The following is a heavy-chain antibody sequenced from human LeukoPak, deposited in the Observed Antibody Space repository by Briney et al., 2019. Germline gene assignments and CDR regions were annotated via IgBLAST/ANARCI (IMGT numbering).Heavy chain of an antibody. V-gene: IGHV3-30*14. CDR3: ARAFDHHFDY. CDR2: ISYDGSNK. J-gene: IGHJ4*02. CDR1: GFTFSSYA. D-gene: IGHD3-16*01. Sequence: PGGSLRLSCAASGFTFSSYAMHWVRQAPGKGLEWVAVISYDGSNKYYADSAKGRFTTSRDSSKNTLDFQMNSLRAEDTAVYYCARAFDHHFDYWGQGTLVTVSS.